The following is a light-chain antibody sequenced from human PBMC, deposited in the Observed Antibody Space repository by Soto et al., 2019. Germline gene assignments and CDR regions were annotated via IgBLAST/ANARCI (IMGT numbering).Light chain of an antibody. CDR1: GSDVGRYNL. J-gene: IGLJ3*02. Sequence: QSALTQPASVSGSPGQSITISCTGTGSDVGRYNLVSWYQQHPGKAPKLMIYEGSKRPSGVSNRFSGSKSGNTASLTISGLQAEDEADYYCCSYAGSSTYWVFGGGTKLTVL. CDR2: EGS. V-gene: IGLV2-23*01. CDR3: CSYAGSSTYWV.